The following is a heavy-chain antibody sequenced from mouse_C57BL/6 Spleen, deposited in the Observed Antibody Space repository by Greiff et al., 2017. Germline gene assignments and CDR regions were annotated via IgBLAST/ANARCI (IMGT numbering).Heavy chain of an antibody. CDR3: AYDGYLGNFDY. D-gene: IGHD2-3*01. Sequence: VKLMESGAELVKPGASVKISCKASGYAFSSYWMNWVKQRPGKGLEWIGQIYPGDGDTNYNGKFKGKATLTADKSSSTAYMQLSSLTSEDSAVYFCAYDGYLGNFDYWGQGTTLTVSS. CDR2: IYPGDGDT. V-gene: IGHV1-80*01. J-gene: IGHJ2*01. CDR1: GYAFSSYW.